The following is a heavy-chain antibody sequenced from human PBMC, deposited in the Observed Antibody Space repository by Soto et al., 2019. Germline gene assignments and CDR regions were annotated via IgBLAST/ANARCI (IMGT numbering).Heavy chain of an antibody. CDR2: IYYSGSS. Sequence: PSDPLSLTCTVSGGSISSNYWTWFRQPPGKGLEWIGNIYYSGSSNYNPSLKSRLIISVDTSKTKFSLKLSSVTGAETAVYYCARIGDYYGSGSYYYDWFDPWGQGTLVTVSS. CDR3: ARIGDYYGSGSYYYDWFDP. D-gene: IGHD3-10*01. V-gene: IGHV4-59*13. J-gene: IGHJ5*02. CDR1: GGSISSNY.